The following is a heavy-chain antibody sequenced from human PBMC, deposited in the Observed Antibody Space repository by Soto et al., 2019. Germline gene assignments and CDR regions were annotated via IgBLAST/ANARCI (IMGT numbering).Heavy chain of an antibody. J-gene: IGHJ5*02. D-gene: IGHD1-1*01. CDR3: AIGNPDWFDP. CDR2: IYRGGIT. CDR1: GYSISSGLY. Sequence: KLSETLSLTCAVSGYSISSGLYWGWIRQPPGKGLEWIGTIYRGGITYYNPSLKSRVTISIDTSKNHFSLRLSSVTATDTAVYFCAIGNPDWFDPWGQGTLVTVSS. V-gene: IGHV4-38-2*01.